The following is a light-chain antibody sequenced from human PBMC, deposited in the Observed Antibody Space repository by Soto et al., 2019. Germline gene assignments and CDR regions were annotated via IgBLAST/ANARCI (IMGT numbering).Light chain of an antibody. Sequence: EIVLTQSPATLSSSPGETATLSCRASQYVGTRLAWYQHKPGQAPRLLIYYTSNRATGIPARFSGSGSGTDFTLTINSLAPEDFAVYYCQQRHNWITFGQGTRLEIK. V-gene: IGKV3-11*01. CDR1: QYVGTR. CDR2: YTS. J-gene: IGKJ5*01. CDR3: QQRHNWIT.